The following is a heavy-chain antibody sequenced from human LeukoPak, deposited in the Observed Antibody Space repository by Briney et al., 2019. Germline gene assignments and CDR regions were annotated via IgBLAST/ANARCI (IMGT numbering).Heavy chain of an antibody. J-gene: IGHJ5*02. CDR3: AKGRGFSYGSGNWFDP. D-gene: IGHD5-18*01. Sequence: GGSLRLSCAASGFTFSNLWMSWVRQAPGKGLKWVANIKQDGSEKYYVNSVKGRFTISRDNAQNSLYLQMNSLRAEDTALYYCAKGRGFSYGSGNWFDPWGQGTLVTVSS. CDR2: IKQDGSEK. CDR1: GFTFSNLW. V-gene: IGHV3-7*03.